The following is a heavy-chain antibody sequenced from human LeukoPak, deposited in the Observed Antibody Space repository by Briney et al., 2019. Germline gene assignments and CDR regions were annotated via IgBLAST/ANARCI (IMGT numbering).Heavy chain of an antibody. J-gene: IGHJ5*02. V-gene: IGHV1-69*04. Sequence: SVKVSCKASGGTFSSYAISWVRQAPGQGLEWMGRIIPILGIANYAQKFQGRVTITADKSTSTAYMELSSLRSEDTAVYYCARDWEKYSSSWYVDWFDPWGRGTLVTVSS. CDR1: GGTFSSYA. CDR3: ARDWEKYSSSWYVDWFDP. D-gene: IGHD6-13*01. CDR2: IIPILGIA.